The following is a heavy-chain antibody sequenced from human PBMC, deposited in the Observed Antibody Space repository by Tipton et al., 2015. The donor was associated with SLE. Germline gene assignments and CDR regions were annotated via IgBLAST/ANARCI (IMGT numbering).Heavy chain of an antibody. CDR1: GFTFVDYA. V-gene: IGHV3-30*18. CDR2: VYYDGSSK. J-gene: IGHJ1*01. Sequence: SLRLSCAASGFTFVDYAMHWVRQAPGKGLEWVAVVYYDGSSKYSTDSVQGRFTISRDNSKNTLYLQMNSLRADDTALYFCAKDFLGFCSGGSCSRYFQNWGHGTLVTVSS. D-gene: IGHD2-15*01. CDR3: AKDFLGFCSGGSCSRYFQN.